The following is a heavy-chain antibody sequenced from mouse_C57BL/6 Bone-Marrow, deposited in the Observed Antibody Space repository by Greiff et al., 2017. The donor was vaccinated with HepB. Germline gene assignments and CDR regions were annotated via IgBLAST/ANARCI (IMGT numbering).Heavy chain of an antibody. J-gene: IGHJ3*01. Sequence: VQLQQSGAELVRPGASVKLSCTASGFNIKDDYMHWVKQRPEQGLEWIGWIDPENGDTEYASKFQGKATITADTSSNTAYLQLSSLTSEDTAVYYCTTCGSSGHWFAYWGQGTLVTVSA. CDR2: IDPENGDT. CDR1: GFNIKDDY. CDR3: TTCGSSGHWFAY. V-gene: IGHV14-4*01. D-gene: IGHD1-1*01.